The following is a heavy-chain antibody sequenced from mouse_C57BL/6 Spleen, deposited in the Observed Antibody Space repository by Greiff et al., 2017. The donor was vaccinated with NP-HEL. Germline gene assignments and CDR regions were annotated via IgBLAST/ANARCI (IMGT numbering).Heavy chain of an antibody. Sequence: DVMLVESGGGLVKPGGSLKLSCAASGFTFSSYAMSWVRQTPEKRLEWVATISDGGSYTYYPDNVKGRFTISRDNAKNNLYLQMSHLKSEDTAMYYWARDGGYYGSSFDYWGQGTTLTVSS. CDR1: GFTFSSYA. V-gene: IGHV5-4*01. D-gene: IGHD1-1*01. J-gene: IGHJ2*01. CDR2: ISDGGSYT. CDR3: ARDGGYYGSSFDY.